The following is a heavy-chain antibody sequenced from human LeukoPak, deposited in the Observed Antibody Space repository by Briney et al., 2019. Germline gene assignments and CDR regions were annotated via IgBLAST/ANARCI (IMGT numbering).Heavy chain of an antibody. J-gene: IGHJ5*02. V-gene: IGHV1-18*04. CDR3: ARVYYYGSGSYYNDNWFDP. D-gene: IGHD3-10*01. CDR1: GYTFTSYG. Sequence: ASVKVSCKASGYTFTSYGISWVRQAPGQGLEWMGWIGAYNGNTNYAQKLQGRVTMTTDTSTSTAYMELRSLRSDDTAVYYCARVYYYGSGSYYNDNWFDPWGQGTLVTVSS. CDR2: IGAYNGNT.